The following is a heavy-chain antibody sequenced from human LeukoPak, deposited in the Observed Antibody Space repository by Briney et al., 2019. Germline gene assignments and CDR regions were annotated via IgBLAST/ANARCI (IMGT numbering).Heavy chain of an antibody. D-gene: IGHD2-15*01. V-gene: IGHV1-18*01. Sequence: ASVKVSCKASGYTFTSYGISWVRQAPGQGLEWMGWISAYNGNTNYAQKLQGRVTMTTDTSTSTAYMELRSLRSDDTAVYYCARTIGYCSGGSCNKGDYWGQGTLVTVSS. CDR1: GYTFTSYG. CDR3: ARTIGYCSGGSCNKGDY. CDR2: ISAYNGNT. J-gene: IGHJ4*02.